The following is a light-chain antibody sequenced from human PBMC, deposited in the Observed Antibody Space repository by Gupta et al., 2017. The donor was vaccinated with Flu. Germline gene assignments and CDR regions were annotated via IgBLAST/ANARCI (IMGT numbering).Light chain of an antibody. CDR3: VLYTGSGISWV. Sequence: QTVVTPEPSFSLSPGGTVTLTCGLSSGSVSTNYYPSWYQQTPGQAPRTLIYSTNTRSSGVPDRFSGSILGNKAALTITGAQADDEADYYCVLYTGSGISWVFGGGTKLTVV. J-gene: IGLJ3*02. CDR1: SGSVSTNYY. V-gene: IGLV8-61*01. CDR2: STN.